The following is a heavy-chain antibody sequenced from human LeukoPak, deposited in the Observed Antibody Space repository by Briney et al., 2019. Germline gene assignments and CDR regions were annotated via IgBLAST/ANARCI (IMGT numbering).Heavy chain of an antibody. CDR3: ARRQYYDSSGYWYYFDY. Sequence: PSETLSLTCTVSGGSSNNYYWSWIRQPPGQGLECIGQIYYSGSTNYNPSLKSRVTISVDTSKNQFSLNLRSVTAADTAIYYCARRQYYDSSGYWYYFDYWGRGILVTVSS. V-gene: IGHV4-59*08. CDR1: GGSSNNYY. J-gene: IGHJ4*02. D-gene: IGHD3-22*01. CDR2: IYYSGST.